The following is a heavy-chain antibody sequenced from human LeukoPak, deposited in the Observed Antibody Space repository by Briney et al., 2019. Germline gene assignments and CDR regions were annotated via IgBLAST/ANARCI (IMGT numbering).Heavy chain of an antibody. CDR2: ISYDGSNK. J-gene: IGHJ4*02. V-gene: IGHV3-30-3*01. CDR1: GFTFSSYA. CDR3: AREEVAMPYFDY. Sequence: GGSLRLSCAASGFTFSSYAMHWVRQAPGKGLEWVAVISYDGSNKYYADSVKGRFTISRDNSKNTLYLQMNSLRAEDTAVYYCAREEVAMPYFDYWGQGTLVTVSS. D-gene: IGHD2-2*01.